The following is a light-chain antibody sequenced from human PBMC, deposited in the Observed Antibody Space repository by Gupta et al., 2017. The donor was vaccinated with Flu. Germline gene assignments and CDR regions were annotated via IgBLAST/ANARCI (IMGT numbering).Light chain of an antibody. CDR1: QNIDDW. V-gene: IGKV1-5*03. Sequence: IRMTPSPSTLSASVGDGVTISCRASQNIDDWLAWYQQKPGKAPKLLIYKTSNLESGVPSRCSGSGSGTRFPLTINGFQPDDAATYYCQQYFSFRTFGQGTYVEVK. CDR2: KTS. J-gene: IGKJ1*01. CDR3: QQYFSFRT.